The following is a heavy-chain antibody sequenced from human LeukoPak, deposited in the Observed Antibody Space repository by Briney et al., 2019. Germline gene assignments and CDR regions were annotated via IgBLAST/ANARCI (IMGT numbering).Heavy chain of an antibody. D-gene: IGHD3-3*01. V-gene: IGHV4-59*10. Sequence: KASETLSLTCAVYGGSFSGYYWSWIRQPAGKGLEWIGRIYTSGSTNYNPSLKSRVTMSVDTSKNQFSLKLSSVTAADTAVYYCARLVGVDDFWSGYPYYFDYWGQGTLVTVSS. J-gene: IGHJ4*02. CDR2: IYTSGST. CDR1: GGSFSGYY. CDR3: ARLVGVDDFWSGYPYYFDY.